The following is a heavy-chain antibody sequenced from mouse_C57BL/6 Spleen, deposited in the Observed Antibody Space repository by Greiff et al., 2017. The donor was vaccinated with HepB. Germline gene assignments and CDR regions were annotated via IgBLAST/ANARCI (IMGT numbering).Heavy chain of an antibody. Sequence: EVKLVESGPGLVKPSQSLSLTCSVTGYSIPSGYYWNWIRQFPGNKLEWMGYISYDGSNNYNPSLKNRISITRDTSKNQFFLKLNSVTTEDTATYYCARGDYGSSFYFDYWGQGTTLTVSS. D-gene: IGHD1-1*01. CDR3: ARGDYGSSFYFDY. CDR1: GYSIPSGYY. J-gene: IGHJ2*01. V-gene: IGHV3-6*01. CDR2: ISYDGSN.